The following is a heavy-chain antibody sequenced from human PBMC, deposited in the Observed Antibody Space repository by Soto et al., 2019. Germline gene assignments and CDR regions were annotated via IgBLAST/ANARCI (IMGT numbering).Heavy chain of an antibody. Sequence: XGSLRLSCAAAGVTVSNNYISWVRQPPGKGLEWVSLIYSGGSTYYADSVKGRFTLSRDNSKNTVYLQMNSLRAEDTAVYYCARAEWGSSYTQYYYALDVWGQGTTVTV. J-gene: IGHJ6*02. D-gene: IGHD6-13*01. CDR1: GVTVSNNY. CDR3: ARAEWGSSYTQYYYALDV. CDR2: IYSGGST. V-gene: IGHV3-53*03.